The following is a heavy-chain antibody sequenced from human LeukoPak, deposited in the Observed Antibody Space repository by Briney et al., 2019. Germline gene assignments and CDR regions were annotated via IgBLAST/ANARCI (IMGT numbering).Heavy chain of an antibody. CDR2: IYYSGST. Sequence: PSQTLSLTCTVSGGSISSGGYYWSWIRQHPGKGLEWIGYIYYSGSTNYNPSLKSRVTISVDTSKNQFSLKLSSVTAADTAVYYCARGRPSSGYSSSWYPFHWFDPWGQGTLVTVSS. V-gene: IGHV4-31*03. J-gene: IGHJ5*02. CDR3: ARGRPSSGYSSSWYPFHWFDP. CDR1: GGSISSGGYY. D-gene: IGHD6-13*01.